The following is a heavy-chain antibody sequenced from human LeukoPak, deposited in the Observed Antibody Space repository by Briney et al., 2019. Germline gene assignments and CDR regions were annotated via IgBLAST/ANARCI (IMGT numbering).Heavy chain of an antibody. CDR2: ISGSGGST. V-gene: IGHV3-23*01. Sequence: GGSLRLSCAASGFTVSSNYMSWVRQAPGKGLEWVSAISGSGGSTYYADSVKGRFTISRDNSKNTLYLQMNSLRAEDTAVYYCAKVSGNDGYWGQGTLVTVSS. D-gene: IGHD1-1*01. CDR1: GFTVSSNY. CDR3: AKVSGNDGY. J-gene: IGHJ4*02.